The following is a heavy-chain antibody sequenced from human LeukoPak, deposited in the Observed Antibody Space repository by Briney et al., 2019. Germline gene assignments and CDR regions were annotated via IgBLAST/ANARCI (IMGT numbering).Heavy chain of an antibody. Sequence: GGSPRLSCTASGFAFSVYAMSWLRQPPGKGLEWVSTINANSGTTSYAASVRGRFTISRDNSKNTLYLQLNTLRADDTATYYCAKPISGGLAVTADWFHPWGQGTLVVVSS. D-gene: IGHD6-19*01. V-gene: IGHV3-23*01. CDR1: GFAFSVYA. CDR2: INANSGTT. J-gene: IGHJ5*01. CDR3: AKPISGGLAVTADWFHP.